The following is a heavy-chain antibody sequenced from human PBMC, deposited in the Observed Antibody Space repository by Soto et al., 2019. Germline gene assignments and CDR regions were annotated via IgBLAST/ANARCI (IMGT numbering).Heavy chain of an antibody. CDR3: ARDKWLRFRGIYYGMDV. CDR1: GGSISSGGYY. J-gene: IGHJ6*02. CDR2: IYYSGST. Sequence: LSLTCTVSGGSISSGGYYWSWIRQHPGKGLEWIGYIYYSGSTYYNPSLKSRVTISVDTSKNQFSLKLSSVTAADTAVYYCARDKWLRFRGIYYGMDVWGQGTTVTVSS. V-gene: IGHV4-31*03. D-gene: IGHD5-12*01.